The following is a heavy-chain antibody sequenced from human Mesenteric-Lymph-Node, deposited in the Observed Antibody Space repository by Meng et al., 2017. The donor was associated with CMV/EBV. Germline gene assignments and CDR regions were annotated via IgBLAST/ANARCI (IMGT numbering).Heavy chain of an antibody. Sequence: GESLKISCAASGFTFSSYAMHWVRQAPGKGLEWVSVIYSGGSTYYADSVKGRFTISRDNSKNTLYLQMNSLRAEDTAVYYCASTQPGLYYYYGMDVWGQGTTVTVSS. CDR3: ASTQPGLYYYYGMDV. D-gene: IGHD1-14*01. CDR1: GFTFSSYA. J-gene: IGHJ6*02. CDR2: IYSGGST. V-gene: IGHV3-53*01.